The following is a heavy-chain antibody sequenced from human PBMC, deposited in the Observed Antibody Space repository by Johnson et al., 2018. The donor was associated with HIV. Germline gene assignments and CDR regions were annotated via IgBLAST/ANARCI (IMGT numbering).Heavy chain of an antibody. Sequence: QVQLVESGGGVVQPGRSLRLSCAASGFTFSSYAMHWFRQAPGKGLEWVAVISYDGSNKYYADSVKGRFTISRDNSKNTLYLQMNSLRAEYTAVYYCAREDYGGKRGAFDIWGQGTMVTVSS. CDR1: GFTFSSYA. D-gene: IGHD4-23*01. J-gene: IGHJ3*02. V-gene: IGHV3-30-3*01. CDR2: ISYDGSNK. CDR3: AREDYGGKRGAFDI.